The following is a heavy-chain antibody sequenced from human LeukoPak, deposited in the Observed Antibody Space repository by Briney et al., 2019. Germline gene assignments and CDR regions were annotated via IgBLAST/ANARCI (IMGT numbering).Heavy chain of an antibody. CDR1: GFTFSSYG. D-gene: IGHD2-2*01. J-gene: IGHJ4*02. CDR2: ISSDGSNK. CDR3: AKDFCPYSGRTTCPFDY. V-gene: IGHV3-30*18. Sequence: QPGGSLRLSCAASGFTFSSYGMHWVRQAPGKGLEWVAVISSDGSNKYYADSVKGRFTISRDTSKNTLYLQMNSLRAEDTAVYYCAKDFCPYSGRTTCPFDYWGQGTLVTVSS.